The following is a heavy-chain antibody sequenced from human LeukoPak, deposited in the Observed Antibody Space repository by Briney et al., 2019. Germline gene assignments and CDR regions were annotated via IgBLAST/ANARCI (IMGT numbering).Heavy chain of an antibody. J-gene: IGHJ4*02. Sequence: GRSRRLSCAATGFTFSNYASHWGRQAPGKGLEWVAFISDDGSRQHYADSVKGRFTISRDNSKNTLNLQMNSLRAEDTAVYYCVKDRTGTYTLDYWGKGNLVTVSS. CDR1: GFTFSNYA. CDR2: ISDDGSRQ. V-gene: IGHV3-30-3*01. D-gene: IGHD3-10*01. CDR3: VKDRTGTYTLDY.